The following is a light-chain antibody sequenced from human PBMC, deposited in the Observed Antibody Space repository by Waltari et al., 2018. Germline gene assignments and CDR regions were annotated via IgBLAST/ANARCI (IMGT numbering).Light chain of an antibody. Sequence: DIQMTQSPSTLSASVGDRVTITCRASQTIGNYLAWYQQKPGRAPKLLMYKASSLEGGVPSRFTGSGSGTEFTLTSNSLQSEDSAVYFCQQHNDWPPWTFGQGTKVELK. V-gene: IGKV1-5*03. CDR3: QQHNDWPPWT. J-gene: IGKJ1*01. CDR2: KAS. CDR1: QTIGNY.